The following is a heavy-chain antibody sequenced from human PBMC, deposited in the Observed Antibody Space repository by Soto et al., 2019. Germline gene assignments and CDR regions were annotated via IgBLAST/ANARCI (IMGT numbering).Heavy chain of an antibody. CDR1: GFSLSTSGVG. CDR2: IYWDDDK. J-gene: IGHJ4*02. CDR3: AHGKTYYDILTGYYYFDY. V-gene: IGHV2-5*02. D-gene: IGHD3-9*01. Sequence: SGPTLVNPTQTLTLTCTFSGFSLSTSGVGVGWIRQPPGKALEWLALIYWDDDKRYSPSLKSRLTITKDTSKNQVVLTMTNMDPVDTATYYCAHGKTYYDILTGYYYFDYWGQGTLVTVSS.